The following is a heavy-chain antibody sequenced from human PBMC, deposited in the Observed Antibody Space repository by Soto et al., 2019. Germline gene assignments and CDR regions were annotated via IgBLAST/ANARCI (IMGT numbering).Heavy chain of an antibody. CDR2: IIPILDIP. CDR1: AGTFSRYT. Sequence: QVQLVQSGAEVKKPGSSVKVSCKASAGTFSRYTISWVRQAPGQGLEWMGRIIPILDIPNYAQNFQGRVTITADKSTSTAYMELSSLRSDDTAVYYCASHFTGVLVLGASPPGGDNYGWDVWGQGTTVTVSS. CDR3: ASHFTGVLVLGASPPGGDNYGWDV. J-gene: IGHJ6*02. D-gene: IGHD2-15*01. V-gene: IGHV1-69*02.